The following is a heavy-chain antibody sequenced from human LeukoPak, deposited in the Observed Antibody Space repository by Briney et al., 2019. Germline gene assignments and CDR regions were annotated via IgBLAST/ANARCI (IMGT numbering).Heavy chain of an antibody. J-gene: IGHJ5*02. CDR3: ARGRGVVVPAAIRGANWFDP. D-gene: IGHD2-2*01. CDR1: GGSFSGYY. Sequence: SETLSLTCAVYGGSFSGYYWSWLRQPPGKGLEWVGEINHSGSTNYNPSLKSRVTISVDTSKNQFSLKLSSVTAADTAVYYCARGRGVVVPAAIRGANWFDPWGQGTLVTVSS. CDR2: INHSGST. V-gene: IGHV4-34*01.